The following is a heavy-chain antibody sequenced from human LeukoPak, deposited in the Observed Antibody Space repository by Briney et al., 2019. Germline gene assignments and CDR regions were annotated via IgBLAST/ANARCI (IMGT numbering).Heavy chain of an antibody. CDR3: AKVPVFSLTISEVVTDDAFDI. J-gene: IGHJ3*02. CDR1: GFTFRSYA. V-gene: IGHV3-23*01. D-gene: IGHD3-3*01. Sequence: PGGSLRLSCAASGFTFRSYAMSWVRQAPGKGLEWVSAISGSGGSTYYADSVKGRFTISRDNSKNTLYLQMNSLRAEETAVYYCAKVPVFSLTISEVVTDDAFDIWGQGTIVTVSS. CDR2: ISGSGGST.